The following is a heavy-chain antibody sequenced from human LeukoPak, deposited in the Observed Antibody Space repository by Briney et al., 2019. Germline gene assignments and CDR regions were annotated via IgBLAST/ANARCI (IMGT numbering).Heavy chain of an antibody. Sequence: GASVKVSCKASGYTFTSYGISWVRQAPGQGLEWMGWISAYNGNTNYAQKLQGRVTMTTDTSTSTAYMELRSLRSDDTAVYYCARSYQEPLPAAWFDPWGQGTLVTVSS. V-gene: IGHV1-18*01. J-gene: IGHJ5*02. CDR2: ISAYNGNT. CDR1: GYTFTSYG. D-gene: IGHD1-14*01. CDR3: ARSYQEPLPAAWFDP.